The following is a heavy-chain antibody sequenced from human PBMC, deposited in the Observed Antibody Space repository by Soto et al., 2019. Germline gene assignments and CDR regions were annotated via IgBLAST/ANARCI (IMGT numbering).Heavy chain of an antibody. Sequence: QVHLEQWGAGLLNPSETLSLTCAVYGGSLSGYYWSWVRQSPGKGLEWIGEINHSGTTNYNPSLKTRVTISADTSNHPFSLRLSSVTAADSAVYYCASYHYLDSWTGSRHYMDVWGRGTTVTVSS. D-gene: IGHD3-9*01. CDR1: GGSLSGYY. CDR3: ASYHYLDSWTGSRHYMDV. J-gene: IGHJ6*03. V-gene: IGHV4-34*01. CDR2: INHSGTT.